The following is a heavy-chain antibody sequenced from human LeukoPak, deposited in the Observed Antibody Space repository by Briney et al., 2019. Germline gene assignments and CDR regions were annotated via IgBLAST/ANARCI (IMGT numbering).Heavy chain of an antibody. CDR3: AKSYGGLVRAFDI. D-gene: IGHD6-19*01. Sequence: GGSLRLSCAASGFTFSSYAMSWVRQAPGKGLEWVSAISGSGGSTYYADSVEGRFTISRDNSKNTLYLQMNSLRAEDTAVYYCAKSYGGLVRAFDIWGQGKMVNVSS. CDR2: ISGSGGST. J-gene: IGHJ3*02. CDR1: GFTFSSYA. V-gene: IGHV3-23*01.